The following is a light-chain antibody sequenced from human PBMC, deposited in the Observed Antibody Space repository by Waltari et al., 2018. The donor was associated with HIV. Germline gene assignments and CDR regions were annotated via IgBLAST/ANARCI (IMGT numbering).Light chain of an antibody. CDR2: AAS. Sequence: DIQMTQSPSSLSASLGDRVTATCRASQTIPIYLNWYQQKPGRAPNLLIYAASSLPSGVPSRFSGSGSGTDFNLTIESLEVEDFAAYYCQQSYSGLTFGPGTKV. J-gene: IGKJ3*01. CDR3: QQSYSGLT. V-gene: IGKV1-39*01. CDR1: QTIPIY.